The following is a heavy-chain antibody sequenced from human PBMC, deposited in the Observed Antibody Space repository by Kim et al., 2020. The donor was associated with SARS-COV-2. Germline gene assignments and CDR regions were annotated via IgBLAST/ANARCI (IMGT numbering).Heavy chain of an antibody. CDR1: GGSISSSSYY. CDR2: IYYSGST. Sequence: SETLSLTCTVSGGSISSSSYYWGWIRQPPGKGLEWIGSIYYSGSTYYNPSLKSRVTISVDTSKNQFSLKLSSVTAADTAVYYCAREINVVVPAAADYWGQGTLVTVSS. D-gene: IGHD2-2*01. J-gene: IGHJ4*02. V-gene: IGHV4-39*07. CDR3: AREINVVVPAAADY.